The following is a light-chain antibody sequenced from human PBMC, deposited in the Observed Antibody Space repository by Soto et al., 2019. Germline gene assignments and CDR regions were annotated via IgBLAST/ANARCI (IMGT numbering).Light chain of an antibody. CDR3: QKCGVAPFT. CDR1: QGISSY. CDR2: AAS. J-gene: IGKJ4*01. V-gene: IGKV1-8*01. Sequence: AIRITQSPSSCSASTGDRVTITFRASQGISSYLAWYQQKPGKAPKLLIYAASTLQSGVPSRFSGSGSGTDFTLTISSLQPEDVATYYCQKCGVAPFTFGGGTKVDIK.